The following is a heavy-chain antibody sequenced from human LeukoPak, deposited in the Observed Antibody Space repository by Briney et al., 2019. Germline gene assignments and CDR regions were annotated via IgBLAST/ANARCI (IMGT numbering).Heavy chain of an antibody. J-gene: IGHJ6*02. D-gene: IGHD3-22*01. CDR1: GYTFTGYY. CDR3: ARDNPDRDYYDSSGYSVDYGMDV. Sequence: ASVKVSCKASGYTFTGYYMHWVRQAPGQGLEWMGWINPNSGGTNYAQKLQGRVTMTTDTSTSTAYMELRSLRSDDTAVYYCARDNPDRDYYDSSGYSVDYGMDVWGQGTTVTVSS. CDR2: INPNSGGT. V-gene: IGHV1-2*02.